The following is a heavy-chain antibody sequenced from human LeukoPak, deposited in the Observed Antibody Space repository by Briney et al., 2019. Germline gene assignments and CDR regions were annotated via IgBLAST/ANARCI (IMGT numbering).Heavy chain of an antibody. V-gene: IGHV4-38-2*02. J-gene: IGHJ4*02. Sequence: SETLSLTCTVSGYSISSGYYWGWIRQPPGKGLEWIGSIYHSGSSYYNPSLKSRVTIPMDRSKNQFSLKLTSVTAADTAVYYCASAYCGGDCYHSLLTDWGQGTLVTVSS. D-gene: IGHD2-21*02. CDR1: GYSISSGYY. CDR3: ASAYCGGDCYHSLLTD. CDR2: IYHSGSS.